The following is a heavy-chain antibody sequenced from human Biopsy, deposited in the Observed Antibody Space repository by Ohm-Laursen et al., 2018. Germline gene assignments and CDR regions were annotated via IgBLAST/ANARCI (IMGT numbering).Heavy chain of an antibody. D-gene: IGHD5-12*01. CDR1: GVSINGGRYY. CDR3: ARLGSGDYFPTFFDF. V-gene: IGHV4-31*03. J-gene: IGHJ4*02. Sequence: SQTLSLTCPVSGVSINGGRYYWNWIRHHPGKGLEWIGNIFYGANTYYNPSLKSRVTISVDTSKNQFSLKLSSVTAADTAVYYCARLGSGDYFPTFFDFWGQGALVTVSS. CDR2: IFYGANT.